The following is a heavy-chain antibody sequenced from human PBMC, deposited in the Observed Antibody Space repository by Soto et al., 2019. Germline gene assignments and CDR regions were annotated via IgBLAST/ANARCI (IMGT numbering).Heavy chain of an antibody. CDR1: GYSFTSYW. D-gene: IGHD4-17*01. CDR2: IYPGDSDT. CDR3: ARRGRLPAYYYYGMDV. V-gene: IGHV5-51*01. Sequence: PGESLKISCKGSGYSFTSYWIGWVSQMPGKGLEWMGIIYPGDSDTRYSPSFQGQVTISADKSISTAYLQWSSLKASDTAMYYCARRGRLPAYYYYGMDVWGQGTTVTVSS. J-gene: IGHJ6*02.